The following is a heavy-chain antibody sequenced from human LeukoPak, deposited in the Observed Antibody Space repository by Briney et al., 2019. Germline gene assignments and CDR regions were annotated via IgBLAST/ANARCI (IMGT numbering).Heavy chain of an antibody. J-gene: IGHJ4*02. CDR3: AKDAGYHYDTRFPT. V-gene: IGHV3-23*01. D-gene: IGHD3-22*01. CDR1: GFTFSSYA. Sequence: PGGSLRLSCAASGFTFSSYAMSWVRQAPGKGLEWVSDITGSGGSIYYADSVKGRFTISRDNSKNTLYLQMNSLRAEDTAVYYCAKDAGYHYDTRFPTWGQGTLVTVSS. CDR2: ITGSGGSI.